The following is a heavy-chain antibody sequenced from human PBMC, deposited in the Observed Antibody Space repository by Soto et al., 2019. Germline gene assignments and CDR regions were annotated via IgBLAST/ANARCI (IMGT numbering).Heavy chain of an antibody. CDR3: AKDRGITMVRGVSYFDY. J-gene: IGHJ4*02. V-gene: IGHV3-30*18. CDR1: GFTFSSYG. D-gene: IGHD3-10*01. CDR2: ISYDGSNK. Sequence: QVQLVESGGGVVQPGRSLRLSCAASGFTFSSYGMHWVRQAPGKGLEWVAVISYDGSNKYYADSVKGRFTISRDNSKNTLYLQMNSLRAEDTAVYYCAKDRGITMVRGVSYFDYGGQGTLVTVSS.